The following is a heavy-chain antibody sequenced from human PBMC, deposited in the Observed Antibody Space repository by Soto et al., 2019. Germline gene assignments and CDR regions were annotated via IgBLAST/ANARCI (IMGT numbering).Heavy chain of an antibody. D-gene: IGHD2-15*01. V-gene: IGHV1-46*01. CDR3: ARAVGEGPPGRKVVVVDATFAFDI. CDR1: GYTFTSYY. Sequence: ASVKVSCKASGYTFTSYYMHWVRQAPGQGLEWMGIINPSGGSTSYAQKFQGRVTMTRDTSTSTVYMELSSLRSEDTAVYYCARAVGEGPPGRKVVVVDATFAFDIGG. J-gene: IGHJ3*02. CDR2: INPSGGST.